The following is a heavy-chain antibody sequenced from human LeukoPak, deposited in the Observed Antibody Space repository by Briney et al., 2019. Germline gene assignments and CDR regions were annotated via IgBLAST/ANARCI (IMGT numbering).Heavy chain of an antibody. J-gene: IGHJ6*02. D-gene: IGHD6-13*01. Sequence: PGGSLRLSCAASGFTFSGSAMHWVRQASGKGLEWVGRIRSKVNSYATAYAASVKGRFTISRDDSKNTAYLQMNSLKTEDTAVYYCTSIAAAGDYYYYYGMDVWGQGTTVTVSS. CDR3: TSIAAAGDYYYYYGMDV. V-gene: IGHV3-73*01. CDR1: GFTFSGSA. CDR2: IRSKVNSYAT.